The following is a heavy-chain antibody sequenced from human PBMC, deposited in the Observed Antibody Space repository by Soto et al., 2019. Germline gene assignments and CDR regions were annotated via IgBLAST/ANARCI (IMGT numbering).Heavy chain of an antibody. CDR2: IIPIFGTA. D-gene: IGHD2-8*01. CDR1: GGTFSSYA. V-gene: IGHV1-69*13. CDR3: ARVVKHRTNGVCHVGGFDY. Sequence: SVKVSCKASGGTFSSYAISWVRQAPGQGLEWMGGIIPIFGTANYAQKFQGRVTITADESTSTAYMELSSLRSEDTAVYYCARVVKHRTNGVCHVGGFDYWGQGTLVTVSS. J-gene: IGHJ4*02.